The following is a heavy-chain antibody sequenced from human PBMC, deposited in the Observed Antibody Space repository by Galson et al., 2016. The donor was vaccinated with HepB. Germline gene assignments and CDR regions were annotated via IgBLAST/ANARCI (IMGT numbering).Heavy chain of an antibody. V-gene: IGHV1-18*01. CDR1: GYTFTSYA. CDR2: IDTSNGNT. Sequence: SVKVSCKASGYTFTSYAISWVRQAPAQALEYLGWIDTSNGNTNYPQKFQDRVTLTTDTSTSTTYMELRSLISDDTAVYYCARHYSSTWPAGLIFDYWGQGALVTVFS. J-gene: IGHJ4*02. CDR3: ARHYSSTWPAGLIFDY. D-gene: IGHD6-6*01.